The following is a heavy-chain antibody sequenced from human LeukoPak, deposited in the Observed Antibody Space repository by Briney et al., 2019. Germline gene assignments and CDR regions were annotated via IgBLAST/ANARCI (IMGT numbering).Heavy chain of an antibody. D-gene: IGHD6-13*01. CDR3: ARVWSPPYTTSWPDYFDY. Sequence: GGSLRLSCAASGFTFSSYEMNWVRQAPGKGLEWVSYISSSGSTIYYADSVKGRFTISRDNAKNSLYLQMNSLRAEDTAVYYCARVWSPPYTTSWPDYFDYWGQGTLVTVSS. CDR1: GFTFSSYE. J-gene: IGHJ4*02. V-gene: IGHV3-48*03. CDR2: ISSSGSTI.